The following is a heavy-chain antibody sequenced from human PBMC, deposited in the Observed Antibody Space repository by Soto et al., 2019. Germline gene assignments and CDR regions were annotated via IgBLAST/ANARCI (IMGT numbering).Heavy chain of an antibody. Sequence: SETRSLTCAVCGYSFSSGYYWCFIRQSPGKGLEWIGSMYHSGSTHYNSSLKSRATILIDMSKNEFSLKLRSVTAADTAVYYCARGLLVLLPAPIIGRFDSWGQGTLVTVYS. J-gene: IGHJ5*01. V-gene: IGHV4-38-2*01. CDR2: MYHSGST. D-gene: IGHD2-15*01. CDR3: ARGLLVLLPAPIIGRFDS. CDR1: GYSFSSGYY.